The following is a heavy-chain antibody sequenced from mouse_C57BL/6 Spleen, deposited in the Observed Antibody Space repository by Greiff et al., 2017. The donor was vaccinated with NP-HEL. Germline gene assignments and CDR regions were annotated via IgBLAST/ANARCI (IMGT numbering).Heavy chain of an antibody. J-gene: IGHJ1*03. CDR1: GYTFTSYW. Sequence: QVQLKQPGAELVRPGSSVKLSCKASGYTFTSYWMHWVKQRPIQGLEWIGNIDPSDSETHYNQKFKDKATLTVDKSSSTAYMQLSSLTSEDSAVYYCARGSHYYGSSPAYFDVWGTGTTVTVSS. CDR3: ARGSHYYGSSPAYFDV. V-gene: IGHV1-52*01. CDR2: IDPSDSET. D-gene: IGHD1-1*01.